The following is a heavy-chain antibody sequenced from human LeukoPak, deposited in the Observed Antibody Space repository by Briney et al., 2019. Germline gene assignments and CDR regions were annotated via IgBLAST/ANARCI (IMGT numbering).Heavy chain of an antibody. D-gene: IGHD3-16*01. CDR1: GVSFNSYV. CDR2: ISGSGANT. J-gene: IGHJ2*01. V-gene: IGHV3-23*01. CDR3: AKGLRSAYPRAYWYLDL. Sequence: GGSLRLSCAASGVSFNSYVMIWVRQAPGKGLEWVSGISGSGANTYYADSVKGRFTISRDNSKNTLYLQMNSLRAEDTAVYYCAKGLRSAYPRAYWYLDLWGRGTLVTVSS.